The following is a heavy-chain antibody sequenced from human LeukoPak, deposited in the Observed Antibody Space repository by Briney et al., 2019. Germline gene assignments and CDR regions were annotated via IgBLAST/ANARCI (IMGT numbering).Heavy chain of an antibody. CDR3: ANRFYASGSFYGD. V-gene: IGHV3-23*01. Sequence: SGGALRLSCAASGFTFSSYAMSWVRQAPGKGLEWVSAISHTGSDTYYADSVKDRFSISRDNSKNTLYLQMNSLRAEDTALYYCANRFYASGSFYGDWGRGTLVTVSS. CDR1: GFTFSSYA. D-gene: IGHD3-10*01. CDR2: ISHTGSDT. J-gene: IGHJ4*02.